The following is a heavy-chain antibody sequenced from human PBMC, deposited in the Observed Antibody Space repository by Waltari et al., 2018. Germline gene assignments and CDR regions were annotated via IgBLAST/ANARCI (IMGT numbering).Heavy chain of an antibody. CDR2: MNPKSGAT. V-gene: IGHV1-2*02. D-gene: IGHD3-3*01. CDR3: ARDLFPNFWSGYGFDI. CDR1: GYTFSDYY. J-gene: IGHJ3*02. Sequence: QVHLVQSGAEVKKPGASVRVSCKTSGYTFSDYYFYWVRQAPGQGLEWKGWMNPKSGATNPAQKYQGRVTMTRDTSTSTVYMELRGLTSDDTAIYYCARDLFPNFWSGYGFDIWGQGTKVTVSS.